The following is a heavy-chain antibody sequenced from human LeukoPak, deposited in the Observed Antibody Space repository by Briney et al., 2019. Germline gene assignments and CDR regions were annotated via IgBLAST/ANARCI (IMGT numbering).Heavy chain of an antibody. Sequence: GGSLRLSCAASGFTLSSNYMSWVRQAPGKGLEWVSVIYSGGSTYYADSVKGRFTISRDNSKNTLYLQMNSLRAEDTAVYYCARGVGSSVDYWGQGTLVTVSS. CDR1: GFTLSSNY. CDR3: ARGVGSSVDY. V-gene: IGHV3-66*02. J-gene: IGHJ4*02. D-gene: IGHD6-25*01. CDR2: IYSGGST.